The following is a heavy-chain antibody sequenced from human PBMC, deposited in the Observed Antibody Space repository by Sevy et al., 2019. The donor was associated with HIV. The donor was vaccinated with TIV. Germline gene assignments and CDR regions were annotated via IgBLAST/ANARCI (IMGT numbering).Heavy chain of an antibody. J-gene: IGHJ6*02. V-gene: IGHV4-61*01. D-gene: IGHD3-9*01. CDR1: GASVSSANDY. CDR2: VFYFGTT. Sequence: SETLSLTCSISGASVSSANDYWSWIRQPPGKGLEWIGYVFYFGTTNYTPSPKSRVTILLDMSKKQFALKLSSLTAADTAVYYCARDQYYDIGTGLYAMDVWGQGTTVTVSS. CDR3: ARDQYYDIGTGLYAMDV.